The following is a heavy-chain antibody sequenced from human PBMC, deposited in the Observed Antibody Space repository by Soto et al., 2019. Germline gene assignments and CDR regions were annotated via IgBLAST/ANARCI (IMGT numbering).Heavy chain of an antibody. CDR2: ISSSSSYI. Sequence: EVQLVESGGGLVKPGGSLRLSCAASGFTFSSYSMNWVRQAPGKGLEWVSSISSSSSYIYYAYSVKGRFTISRDNAKNSLYLQMNSLRAEDTAVYYCARDGAGTDYYYYMDVWCKGTTVTVSS. J-gene: IGHJ6*03. CDR3: ARDGAGTDYYYYMDV. CDR1: GFTFSSYS. V-gene: IGHV3-21*01. D-gene: IGHD1-7*01.